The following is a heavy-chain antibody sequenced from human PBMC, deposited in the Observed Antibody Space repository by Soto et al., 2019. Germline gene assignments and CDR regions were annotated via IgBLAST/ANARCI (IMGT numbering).Heavy chain of an antibody. CDR3: ARYVSCFDY. D-gene: IGHD2-2*01. CDR2: MCQSGNT. Sequence: PSETLSLTCTVSGASISSYCWSWIRQPPGKGLEWIGHMCQSGNTNYNPSLQSRVTLSVETSKNQFSLKLRSVTAADTAVYYCARYVSCFDYWGQGTLVTVSS. CDR1: GASISSYC. V-gene: IGHV4-59*01. J-gene: IGHJ4*02.